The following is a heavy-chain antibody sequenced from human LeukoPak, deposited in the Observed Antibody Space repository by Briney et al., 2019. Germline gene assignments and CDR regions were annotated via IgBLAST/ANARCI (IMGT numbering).Heavy chain of an antibody. CDR1: GFTFSDYP. J-gene: IGHJ4*02. Sequence: GGSLRLSCAASGFTFSDYPMNWVRQTPGKGLEWVSYISSTGVIYYADSVRGRFSISRDNAMNSVCMQMNSLRAEDTALYYCARDHNWGFDYWGRGTLVTVSS. V-gene: IGHV3-69-1*01. CDR3: ARDHNWGFDY. CDR2: ISSTGVI. D-gene: IGHD7-27*01.